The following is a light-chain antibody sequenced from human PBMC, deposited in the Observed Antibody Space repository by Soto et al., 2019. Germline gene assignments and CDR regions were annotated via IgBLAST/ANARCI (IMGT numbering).Light chain of an antibody. V-gene: IGKV3-15*01. CDR3: QQYYHRPPYT. Sequence: EIVMTQSPATLSVSPGERVTLSCRASQSLSTNLAWYQQKPGQAPRLLIYGASTRATDFPARFSGSGPGTEFTLTISSLQSEDFGVYYCQQYYHRPPYTFGQGTKLEIK. CDR1: QSLSTN. CDR2: GAS. J-gene: IGKJ2*01.